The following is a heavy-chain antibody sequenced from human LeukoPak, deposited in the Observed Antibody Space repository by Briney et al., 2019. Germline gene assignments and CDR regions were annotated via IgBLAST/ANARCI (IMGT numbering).Heavy chain of an antibody. J-gene: IGHJ4*02. V-gene: IGHV1-18*01. CDR3: AGEYCSGGSCSFDY. Sequence: ASVKVSCKASGYTFTSYGISWVRQAPGQGLEWMGWISAYNGNTNYAQKLQGRVTITRDRSMSTAYMELSSLRSEDTAMYYCAGEYCSGGSCSFDYWGQGTLVTVSS. CDR1: GYTFTSYG. D-gene: IGHD2-15*01. CDR2: ISAYNGNT.